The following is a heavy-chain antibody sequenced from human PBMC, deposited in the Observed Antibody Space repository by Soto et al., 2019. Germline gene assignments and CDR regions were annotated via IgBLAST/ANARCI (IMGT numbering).Heavy chain of an antibody. D-gene: IGHD2-21*02. CDR2: IWYDGSNK. J-gene: IGHJ4*02. V-gene: IGHV3-33*01. CDR1: GFTFSSYG. CDR3: ARALGVYCGGDCDLDS. Sequence: QVQLVESGGGVVQPGRSLRLSCAASGFTFSSYGMHWVRQAPGKGLEWVAVIWYDGSNKYYADSVKGRFTISRDNSKNTLYLQMNSLRAEDTAVYYCARALGVYCGGDCDLDSWGQGTLVTVSS.